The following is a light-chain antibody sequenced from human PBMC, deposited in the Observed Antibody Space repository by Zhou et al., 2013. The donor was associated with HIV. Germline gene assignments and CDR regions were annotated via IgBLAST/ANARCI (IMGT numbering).Light chain of an antibody. Sequence: IQMTQSPSSLPASVRNRVTFTCRATQVITTYLARDHNKPAKVPKVLICGASTLQSGVPSRFSGSGSGPHFTLTICSLQPGHVTSFFXEKIHCPWTFGQGARVDIK. J-gene: IGKJ1*01. CDR3: EKIHCPWT. CDR1: QVITTY. CDR2: GAS. V-gene: IGKV1-27*01.